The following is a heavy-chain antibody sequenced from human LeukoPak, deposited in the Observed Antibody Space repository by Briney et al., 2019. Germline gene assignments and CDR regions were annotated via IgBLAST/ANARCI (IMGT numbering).Heavy chain of an antibody. CDR3: ARDRTLYSSGWYSPFDY. CDR1: GYTFTSYG. J-gene: IGHJ4*02. Sequence: ASVKVSCKASGYTFTSYGISWVRQAPGQGLEWMGWISAYNGNTNYAQKLQGRVTMTTDTSTSTAYMELRSLRSDDTAVYYCARDRTLYSSGWYSPFDYWGQGTLVTVSS. V-gene: IGHV1-18*01. D-gene: IGHD6-19*01. CDR2: ISAYNGNT.